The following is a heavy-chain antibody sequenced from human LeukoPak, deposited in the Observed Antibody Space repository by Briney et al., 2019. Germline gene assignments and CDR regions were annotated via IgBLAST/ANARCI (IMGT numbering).Heavy chain of an antibody. D-gene: IGHD5-18*01. Sequence: GGSLRLSCAASGFTFDDYGMSWVRQAPGKGLEWVSGINWNGGSTGYADSVKGRFTISRDNAKNSLYLQMSSLRAEDTAVYYCAKEGYSYDFDYWGQGTLVTVSS. CDR1: GFTFDDYG. CDR2: INWNGGST. CDR3: AKEGYSYDFDY. V-gene: IGHV3-20*04. J-gene: IGHJ4*02.